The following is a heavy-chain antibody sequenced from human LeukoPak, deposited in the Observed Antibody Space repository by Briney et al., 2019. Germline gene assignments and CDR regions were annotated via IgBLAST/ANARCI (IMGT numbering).Heavy chain of an antibody. CDR1: GYNFTTYW. V-gene: IGHV5-51*01. CDR3: ARHKGFDF. Sequence: GESLKISCQGSGYNFTTYWIGWVRQLPGKGLEWMGIIYPGDSETRYSPAFQGQIIISAYKSNRIPYLQCRHLEAPGPAIYSRARHKGFDFWGQGTLVTVSS. J-gene: IGHJ4*02. CDR2: IYPGDSET.